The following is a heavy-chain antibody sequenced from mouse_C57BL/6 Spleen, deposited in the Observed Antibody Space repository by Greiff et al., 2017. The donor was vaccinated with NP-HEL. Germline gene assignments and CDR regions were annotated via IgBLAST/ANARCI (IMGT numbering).Heavy chain of an antibody. D-gene: IGHD2-10*01. V-gene: IGHV1-62-2*01. CDR1: GYTFTEYT. J-gene: IGHJ4*01. CDR2: FYPGSGSI. Sequence: QVQLQQSGAELVKPGASVKLSCKASGYTFTEYTIHWVKQRSGQGLEWIGWFYPGSGSIKYNEKFKDKATLTADKSSSTVYMELSRLTSEDSAVYFCARHEVPRSYQDDYYAMDYWGQGTSVTVSS. CDR3: ARHEVPRSYQDDYYAMDY.